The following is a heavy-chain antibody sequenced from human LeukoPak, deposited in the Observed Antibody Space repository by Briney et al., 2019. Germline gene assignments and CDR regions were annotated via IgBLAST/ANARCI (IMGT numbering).Heavy chain of an antibody. J-gene: IGHJ4*02. CDR2: VSGDGAGT. CDR1: RFTFSKYA. Sequence: AGGSLRLSCAASRFTFSKYAMSWVRQAPGKGLEWVSGVSGDGAGTYYADSVKGRFTISRDNSKNTLYLQMNSLRAEDTAVYYCAKGMVRGDLDVWGQGTLVTVSS. V-gene: IGHV3-23*01. D-gene: IGHD3-10*01. CDR3: AKGMVRGDLDV.